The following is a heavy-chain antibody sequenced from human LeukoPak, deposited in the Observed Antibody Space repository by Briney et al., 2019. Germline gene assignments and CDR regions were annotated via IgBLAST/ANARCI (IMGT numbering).Heavy chain of an antibody. CDR2: IIPIFGTA. Sequence: ASVKVSCKASGGTFSSYAISWVRQAPGQGPEWMGGIIPIFGTANYAQKFQGRVTITTDESTSTAYMELSSLRSEDTAVYYCASKKVGATTGPSDYWGQGTLVTVSS. CDR1: GGTFSSYA. V-gene: IGHV1-69*05. J-gene: IGHJ4*02. D-gene: IGHD1-26*01. CDR3: ASKKVGATTGPSDY.